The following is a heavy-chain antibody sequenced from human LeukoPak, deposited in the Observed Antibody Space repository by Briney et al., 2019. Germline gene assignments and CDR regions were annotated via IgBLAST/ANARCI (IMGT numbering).Heavy chain of an antibody. CDR3: ARAAGYCSGGSCYYYYYYYMDV. D-gene: IGHD2-15*01. J-gene: IGHJ6*03. CDR1: GGSFSRYY. Sequence: SETLSLTCTVSGGSFSRYYWSWLRQPPGKGLEWIGYIYYSGSTNYNPSLKSRVTISVDTSKNQYSLKLSSVTAADTAVYYCARAAGYCSGGSCYYYYYYYMDVWGKGTTVTVSS. CDR2: IYYSGST. V-gene: IGHV4-59*01.